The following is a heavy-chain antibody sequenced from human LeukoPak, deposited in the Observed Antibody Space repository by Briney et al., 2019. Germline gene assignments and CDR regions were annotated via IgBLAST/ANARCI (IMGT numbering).Heavy chain of an antibody. CDR3: TRDFDFSSAI. Sequence: GGSLRLSCAASGFTFSSYWMHWVRQAPGKGLVWVSRISPDGSTTGHADSVKGRFTTSRDNAKNTLFLQMNSLRAEDTAVYYCTRDFDFSSAIWGQGTLVTVSS. D-gene: IGHD3-3*01. J-gene: IGHJ4*02. CDR1: GFTFSSYW. V-gene: IGHV3-74*01. CDR2: ISPDGSTT.